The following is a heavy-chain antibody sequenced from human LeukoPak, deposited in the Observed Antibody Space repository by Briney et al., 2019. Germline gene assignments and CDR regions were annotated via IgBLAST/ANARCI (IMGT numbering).Heavy chain of an antibody. CDR2: INHSGST. CDR3: ARGFLEWLLSNDAFDI. V-gene: IGHV4-34*01. CDR1: SGSFSGYY. J-gene: IGHJ3*02. Sequence: KPSETLSLPCAVYSGSFSGYYWSWIRQPPGKGLEWIGEINHSGSTNYNPSLKSRVTISVDTSKNQFSLKLSSVTAADTAVYYCARGFLEWLLSNDAFDIWGQGTMVTVSS. D-gene: IGHD3-3*01.